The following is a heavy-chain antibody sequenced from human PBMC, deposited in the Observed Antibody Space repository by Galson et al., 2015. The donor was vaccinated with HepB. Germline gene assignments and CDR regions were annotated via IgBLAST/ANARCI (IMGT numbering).Heavy chain of an antibody. CDR3: TKAAHLARGPWFDP. CDR1: GLTFSSYD. V-gene: IGHV3-30*18. J-gene: IGHJ5*02. CDR2: ISNDGGKK. Sequence: SLRLSCAASGLTFSSYDMNWVRQAPGKGLEWVAIISNDGGKKYYADSVKGRFTISRDNSKNTLYLQMDSLRTEDTAIYYCTKAAHLARGPWFDPWGQGTLVTVSS. D-gene: IGHD3-10*01.